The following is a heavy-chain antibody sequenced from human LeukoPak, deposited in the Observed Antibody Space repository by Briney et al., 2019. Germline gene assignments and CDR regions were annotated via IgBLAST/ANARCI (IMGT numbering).Heavy chain of an antibody. CDR1: GFTFSSYS. D-gene: IGHD3-3*01. J-gene: IGHJ4*02. V-gene: IGHV3-48*01. CDR2: IGSSSSTI. CDR3: ARDLNDFWSGYSYDY. Sequence: AGGSLRLSCAASGFTFSSYSMNWVRQAPGKGLEWVSYIGSSSSTIYYADSVKGRFTISRDSAKNSLYLQMNSLRAEDTAVYYCARDLNDFWSGYSYDYWGQGTLVTVSS.